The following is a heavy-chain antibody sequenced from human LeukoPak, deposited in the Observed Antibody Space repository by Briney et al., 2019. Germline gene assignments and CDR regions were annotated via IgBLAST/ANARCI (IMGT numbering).Heavy chain of an antibody. CDR3: ARDSRNYDQWELPRFDY. Sequence: ASVKVSCKASGYTFTSYGISWVRQAPGQGLEWMGWISAYNGNTNYAQKLQGRVTMTTDTSTSTAYMELRSLRPDDTAVYYCARDSRNYDQWELPRFDYWGQGTLVTVSS. D-gene: IGHD1-26*01. J-gene: IGHJ4*02. V-gene: IGHV1-18*01. CDR1: GYTFTSYG. CDR2: ISAYNGNT.